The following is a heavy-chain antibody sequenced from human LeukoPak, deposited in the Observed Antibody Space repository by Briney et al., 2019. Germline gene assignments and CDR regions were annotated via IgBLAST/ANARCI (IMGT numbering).Heavy chain of an antibody. CDR2: INPNSGGA. D-gene: IGHD2-15*01. Sequence: ASVKVSCKASGYSFSGYYLHWVRQAPGQGLGWMGWINPNSGGADYEQKFQGRVTMTRDTSISTAYMALSRLTSDDTAVYYCARGPPEYCSGGSCYSGRNWFDPWGQGTLVTVSS. CDR1: GYSFSGYY. CDR3: ARGPPEYCSGGSCYSGRNWFDP. J-gene: IGHJ5*02. V-gene: IGHV1-2*02.